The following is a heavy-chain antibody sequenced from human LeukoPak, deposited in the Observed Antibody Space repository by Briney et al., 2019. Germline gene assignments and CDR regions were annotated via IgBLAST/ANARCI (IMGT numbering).Heavy chain of an antibody. CDR3: ARSVNYYYYMDV. V-gene: IGHV3-30-3*01. D-gene: IGHD2/OR15-2a*01. Sequence: GGSLRLSCAASGFTFSSYAMHWVRQAPGKGLEWVAVISYDGSNKYYADSVKGRFTISRDNSKNTLYLQMDSLRADDTAVYYCARSVNYYYYMDVWGKGTTVTVSS. CDR2: ISYDGSNK. CDR1: GFTFSSYA. J-gene: IGHJ6*03.